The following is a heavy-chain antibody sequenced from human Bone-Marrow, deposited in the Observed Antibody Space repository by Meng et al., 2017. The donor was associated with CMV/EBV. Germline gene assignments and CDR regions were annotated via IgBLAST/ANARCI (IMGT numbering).Heavy chain of an antibody. D-gene: IGHD3-3*01. CDR3: ARGPRITIFGVVIIGYFQH. J-gene: IGHJ1*01. CDR1: SFSGYY. V-gene: IGHV4-34*01. Sequence: SFSGYYWSWIRQPPGEGLEWIGEINHSGSTNYNPSLKSRVTISVDTSKNQFSLKLSSVTAADTAVYYCARGPRITIFGVVIIGYFQHWGQGTLVTVSS. CDR2: INHSGST.